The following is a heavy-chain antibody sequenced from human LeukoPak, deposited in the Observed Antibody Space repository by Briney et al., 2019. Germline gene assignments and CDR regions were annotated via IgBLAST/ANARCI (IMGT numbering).Heavy chain of an antibody. CDR2: ISGGGENT. J-gene: IGHJ4*02. CDR3: GGGPIVR. Sequence: VGSLRLSCAASGFTFSTYAMSWVRQAPGKGLEWVSDISGGGENTYYADSVKGRFTISRDNSENTVYLQMNSLSVEDTAGYYWGGGPIVRWGQRTRVTVSS. V-gene: IGHV3-23*01. CDR1: GFTFSTYA. D-gene: IGHD3-16*01.